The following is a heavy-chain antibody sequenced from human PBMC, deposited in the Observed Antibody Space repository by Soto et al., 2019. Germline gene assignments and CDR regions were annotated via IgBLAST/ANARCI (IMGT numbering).Heavy chain of an antibody. D-gene: IGHD6-13*01. Sequence: SETLSLTCTVSGGSISGYYWSWIRQPPGKGLEWIGYIYYRGTTNYNPSLRSRVTISVDTSKNQFSLKLSSVTAADTAVYYCARDGGPRIAAGYYGMDVWGQGTTVTVSS. CDR1: GGSISGYY. CDR2: IYYRGTT. V-gene: IGHV4-59*01. CDR3: ARDGGPRIAAGYYGMDV. J-gene: IGHJ6*02.